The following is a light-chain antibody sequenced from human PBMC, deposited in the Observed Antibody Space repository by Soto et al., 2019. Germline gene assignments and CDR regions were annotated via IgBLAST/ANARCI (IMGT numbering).Light chain of an antibody. CDR3: AAWDDSLSGAV. CDR1: GSNXXXXX. J-gene: IGLJ7*01. CDR2: SND. Sequence: QSVLTQXPSAXGTPXQRXXXSXSGSGSNXXXXXVSWYQQXPXTAPNLLIYSNDQRPSGVPDRFSGSKSGTSASLAISGLQSEDEADYYCAAWDDSLSGAVFGGGTQLTVL. V-gene: IGLV1-44*01.